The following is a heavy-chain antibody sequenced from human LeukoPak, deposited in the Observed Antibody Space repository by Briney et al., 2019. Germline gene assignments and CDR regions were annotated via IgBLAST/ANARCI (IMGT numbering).Heavy chain of an antibody. CDR3: AKVIRGGYGMDV. Sequence: GGSLRLSCAASGFTFSSFGMNWVRQAPGKGLEWVSYISYSGSLTDHADSVKGRFTISRGNAKNSLSLQLNSLRDEDTAVYFCAKVIRGGYGMDVWAKGPRSPSP. CDR1: GFTFSSFG. V-gene: IGHV3-48*02. CDR2: ISYSGSLT. J-gene: IGHJ6*02. D-gene: IGHD3-10*01.